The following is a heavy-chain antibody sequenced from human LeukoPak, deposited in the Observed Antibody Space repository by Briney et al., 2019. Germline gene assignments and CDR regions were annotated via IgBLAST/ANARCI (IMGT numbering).Heavy chain of an antibody. CDR2: ISGYNGNT. Sequence: ASVKVSCKASGYTFTSYGISWVRQAPGQGLEWMGWISGYNGNTNYAQQKLQGRVTMTTHTSTSTAYMELRSLRSDDTAVYYCARAGHRKYYYDNAYDYWGQGTLVTVSS. CDR3: ARAGHRKYYYDNAYDY. V-gene: IGHV1-18*01. CDR1: GYTFTSYG. D-gene: IGHD3-22*01. J-gene: IGHJ4*02.